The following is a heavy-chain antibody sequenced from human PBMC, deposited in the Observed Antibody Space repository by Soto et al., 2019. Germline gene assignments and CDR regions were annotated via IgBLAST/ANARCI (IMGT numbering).Heavy chain of an antibody. J-gene: IGHJ5*02. CDR1: GFSLSTSGVG. V-gene: IGHV2-5*01. CDR2: IYWNDDK. Sequence: QITLKESGPTLVKPTQTLTLTCTFSGFSLSTSGVGVGWIRQPPGKALEWLALIYWNDDKRYSPSLKSRLTIAKDPAKIQLVLTMTNMDPVDTATYDCAHRQGQGQWLVRRQVDWFDPWGQGTLVTVSS. CDR3: AHRQGQGQWLVRRQVDWFDP. D-gene: IGHD6-19*01.